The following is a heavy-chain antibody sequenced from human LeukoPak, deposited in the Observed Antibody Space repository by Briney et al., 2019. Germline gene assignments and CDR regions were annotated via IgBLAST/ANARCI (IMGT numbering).Heavy chain of an antibody. Sequence: SETLSLTCAVYGGSFGGYYWSWIRQPPGKGLEWIGEINHSGSTNYNPSLKSRVTISVDTSKNQFSLKLSSVTAADTAVYYCASGYQLLHARGVGAFDIWGQGTMVTVSS. CDR3: ASGYQLLHARGVGAFDI. V-gene: IGHV4-34*01. D-gene: IGHD2-2*01. CDR2: INHSGST. CDR1: GGSFGGYY. J-gene: IGHJ3*02.